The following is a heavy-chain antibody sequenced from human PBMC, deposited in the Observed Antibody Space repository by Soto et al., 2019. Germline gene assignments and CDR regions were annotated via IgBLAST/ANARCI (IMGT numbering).Heavy chain of an antibody. J-gene: IGHJ4*02. CDR1: GFTFSSYG. V-gene: IGHV3-30*18. CDR2: ISYDGSNK. D-gene: IGHD6-13*01. Sequence: PGGSLRLSCAASGFTFSSYGMHWVRQAPGKGLEWVALISYDGSNKNYADSVKGRFTISRDNSKNTLYLQMNSLRAEDTAVYYCEKGGAGYSSPDYWGRRTLVTVSS. CDR3: EKGGAGYSSPDY.